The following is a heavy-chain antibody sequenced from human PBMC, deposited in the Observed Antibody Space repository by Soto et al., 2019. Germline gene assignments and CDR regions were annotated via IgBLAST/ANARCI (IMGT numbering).Heavy chain of an antibody. D-gene: IGHD2-15*01. V-gene: IGHV1-69*01. CDR1: GGTFSSYA. J-gene: IGHJ2*01. CDR2: IIPIFGTA. CDR3: AREGYCSGGSCYHDWYFDL. Sequence: QVQLLQSGAEVKKPGSSVKVSCKASGGTFSSYAISWVRQAPGQGLEWMGGIIPIFGTANYAQKFQGRVTITADESTSTAYMELSSLRSEDTAVYYCAREGYCSGGSCYHDWYFDLWGRGTLVTVSS.